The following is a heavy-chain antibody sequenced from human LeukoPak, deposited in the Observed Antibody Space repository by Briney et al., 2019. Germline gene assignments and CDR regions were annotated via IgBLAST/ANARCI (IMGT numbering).Heavy chain of an antibody. J-gene: IGHJ4*02. V-gene: IGHV3-53*01. CDR3: AKGGSSGYSYGYLEF. Sequence: GGSLRLSCAGSGFTVSTNYMTWVRQAPGKGLEWVSLIYSGGDTYYPDSVKGRFTISRDNSKNAVYLQMSSLRAEDTALYYCAKGGSSGYSYGYLEFWGQGTLVTVSS. D-gene: IGHD5-18*01. CDR2: IYSGGDT. CDR1: GFTVSTNY.